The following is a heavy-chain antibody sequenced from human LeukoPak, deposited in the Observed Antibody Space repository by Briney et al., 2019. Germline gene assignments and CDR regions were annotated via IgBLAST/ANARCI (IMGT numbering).Heavy chain of an antibody. Sequence: GGSLRLSCVASGFTFSTYNMNWVRQAPGKGLEWVSYISTGSGTMYYANSVRGRFTISRENSQNSVYLQMNSLRPEDTAVYYCARAEFRGDGFDYWGQGALLRVSS. V-gene: IGHV3-48*01. J-gene: IGHJ4*02. CDR2: ISTGSGTM. CDR1: GFTFSTYN. D-gene: IGHD7-27*01. CDR3: ARAEFRGDGFDY.